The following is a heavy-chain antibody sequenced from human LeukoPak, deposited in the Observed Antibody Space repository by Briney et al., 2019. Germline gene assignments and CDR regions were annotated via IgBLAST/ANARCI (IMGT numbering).Heavy chain of an antibody. D-gene: IGHD3-22*01. CDR1: GGSISSYY. J-gene: IGHJ6*03. CDR2: IYYSGST. V-gene: IGHV4-59*08. CDR3: ASHGYDSSGYSNYYYYMDV. Sequence: KTSETLSLTCTVSGGSISSYYWSWIRQPPGKGLEWIGRIYYSGSTNYNPSLKSRVTISVDTSKNQFSLKLSSVTAADTAVYYCASHGYDSSGYSNYYYYMDVWGKGTTVTVSS.